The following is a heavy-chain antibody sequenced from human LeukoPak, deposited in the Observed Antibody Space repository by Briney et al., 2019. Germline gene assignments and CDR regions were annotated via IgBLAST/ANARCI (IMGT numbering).Heavy chain of an antibody. Sequence: ASVNVSCKSSGYSFITYGITWVRQAPGQGLEWMGWISAYSETTIRAYNVTTKYTDHLQGSVPMNTVKSTSTAYMELSSRISDDTAVYYCARDQRNCGGDCYQTDLIDYWGREPLVTVPS. CDR1: GYSFITYG. CDR3: ARDQRNCGGDCYQTDLIDY. V-gene: IGHV1-18*01. CDR2: ISAYSETTIRAYNVTT. D-gene: IGHD2-21*02. J-gene: IGHJ4*02.